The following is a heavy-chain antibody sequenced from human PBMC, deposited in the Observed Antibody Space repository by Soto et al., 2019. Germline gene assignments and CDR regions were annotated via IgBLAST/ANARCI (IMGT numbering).Heavy chain of an antibody. Sequence: SETLSLTCDVSGDSISIGGYSWNWLRQPPGKGLQWIGYIYHGGSTYYNPSLKSRVIISVDTSKSQFSLNLSSVTAADTAVYYCARGRGDFWSGYYSDYWGQGTLVTVSS. J-gene: IGHJ4*02. CDR1: GDSISIGGYS. CDR3: ARGRGDFWSGYYSDY. CDR2: IYHGGST. D-gene: IGHD3-3*01. V-gene: IGHV4-30-2*01.